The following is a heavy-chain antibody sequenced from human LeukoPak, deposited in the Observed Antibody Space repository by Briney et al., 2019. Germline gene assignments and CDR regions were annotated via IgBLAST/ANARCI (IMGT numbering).Heavy chain of an antibody. CDR3: ARSLGTLTDYYYGMDV. Sequence: SETLSLTCTVSGGSISSYYWSLIRLPPGKGLEWIGYIYYSGSTNYNPSLKSRVTISVDTSKNQFSLKLSSVTAADTAVYYCARSLGTLTDYYYGMDVWGQGTTVTVSS. CDR1: GGSISSYY. J-gene: IGHJ6*02. V-gene: IGHV4-59*01. CDR2: IYYSGST. D-gene: IGHD2/OR15-2a*01.